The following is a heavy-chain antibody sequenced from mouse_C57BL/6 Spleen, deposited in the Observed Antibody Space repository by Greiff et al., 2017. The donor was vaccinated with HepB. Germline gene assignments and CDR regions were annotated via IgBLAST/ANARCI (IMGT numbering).Heavy chain of an antibody. D-gene: IGHD2-12*01. Sequence: EVQLQQSGPELVKPGASVKILCKASGYTFTDYNMDWVKQSHGKSPEWIGDINPNNGGTIYNQKFKGKATLTVDKYYSTAYMELRSLTSEDTAVYYCARGLYPPYAMDYWGQGTSVTVSS. CDR3: ARGLYPPYAMDY. CDR1: GYTFTDYN. V-gene: IGHV1-18*01. CDR2: INPNNGGT. J-gene: IGHJ4*01.